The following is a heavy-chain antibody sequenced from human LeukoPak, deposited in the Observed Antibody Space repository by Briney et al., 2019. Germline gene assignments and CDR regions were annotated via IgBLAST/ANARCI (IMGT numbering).Heavy chain of an antibody. V-gene: IGHV3-30*18. CDR2: ISYDGSNK. Sequence: GGSLRLSCAASGFTFSSYGMHWVRQAPGKGLEWVAVISYDGSNKYYADSVKGRLTISRDNSKNTLYLQMNSLRAEDTAVYYCAKDPQLRYFDWLSGGGFDYWGQGTLVTVSS. CDR1: GFTFSSYG. J-gene: IGHJ4*02. CDR3: AKDPQLRYFDWLSGGGFDY. D-gene: IGHD3-9*01.